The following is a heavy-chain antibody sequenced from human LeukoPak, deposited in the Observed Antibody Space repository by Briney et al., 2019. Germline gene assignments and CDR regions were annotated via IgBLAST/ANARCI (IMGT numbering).Heavy chain of an antibody. V-gene: IGHV3-15*04. D-gene: IGHD3-22*01. CDR1: GFTFNYAW. CDR2: TVSEIDGGTT. Sequence: GGSLRLSCAASGFTFNYAWMSWVRQVPGKGLEWVGQTVSEIDGGTTDYAAPVKGRFTISRDDSRNTLYLQMDSLKIEDTAVYYCTTDRYYDNSELQFQHWGQGTLVTVSS. J-gene: IGHJ1*01. CDR3: TTDRYYDNSELQFQH.